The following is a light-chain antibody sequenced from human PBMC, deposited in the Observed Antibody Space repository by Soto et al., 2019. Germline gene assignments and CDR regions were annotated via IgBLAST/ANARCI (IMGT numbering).Light chain of an antibody. Sequence: QSVLTQPASVSGSPGQSITISCTGTSSDVGSYNLVSWYQQHPGKAPKLMIYEGSKRPSGVSNRFSGSKSGNTASLTISGLQADDEADYYCCSYAGSSTYVFGKGTKVTV. CDR1: SSDVGSYNL. V-gene: IGLV2-23*01. J-gene: IGLJ1*01. CDR2: EGS. CDR3: CSYAGSSTYV.